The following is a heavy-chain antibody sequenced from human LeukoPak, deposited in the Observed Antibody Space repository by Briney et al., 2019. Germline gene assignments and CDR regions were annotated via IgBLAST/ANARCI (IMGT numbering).Heavy chain of an antibody. J-gene: IGHJ4*02. Sequence: SETLSLTCTVSGGSISSYYWSWIRQPPGKGLEWIGRIYNGGTTNYNPSLESRVTISIDRSKNQFSLKLTSVTAADTAVYYCAHSISMDFEYWGQGTLVTVSS. CDR2: IYNGGTT. V-gene: IGHV4-59*12. CDR1: GGSISSYY. D-gene: IGHD2/OR15-2a*01. CDR3: AHSISMDFEY.